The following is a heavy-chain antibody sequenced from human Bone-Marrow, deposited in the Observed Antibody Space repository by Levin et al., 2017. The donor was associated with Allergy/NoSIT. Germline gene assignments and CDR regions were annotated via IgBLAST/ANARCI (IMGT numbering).Heavy chain of an antibody. CDR2: IYSDGTST. J-gene: IGHJ6*02. Sequence: GGSLRLSCAASGFTFSDYWMHWVRQAPGKGLVWVSRIYSDGTSTIYADSVKGRFTISRDNAKNTLYLQMNSLRDEDTAVYYCARDSRYKMDGWGPGATVTVTS. D-gene: IGHD1-1*01. CDR1: GFTFSDYW. V-gene: IGHV3-74*01. CDR3: ARDSRYKMDG.